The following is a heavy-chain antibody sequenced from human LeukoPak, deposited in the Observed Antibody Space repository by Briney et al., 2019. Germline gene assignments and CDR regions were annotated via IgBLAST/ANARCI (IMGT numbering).Heavy chain of an antibody. V-gene: IGHV3-66*01. D-gene: IGHD2-21*02. Sequence: GGSLRLSCAASGFSVSNYYMSWVRQPPGKGLEWVSVMYTGGGRYYGDSVKGRFTISRDNSKNTVFLQMNSLRVEDTALYYCIRGQSYCGADCYSDWGQGTLVTVSS. CDR3: IRGQSYCGADCYSD. CDR2: MYTGGGR. CDR1: GFSVSNYY. J-gene: IGHJ4*02.